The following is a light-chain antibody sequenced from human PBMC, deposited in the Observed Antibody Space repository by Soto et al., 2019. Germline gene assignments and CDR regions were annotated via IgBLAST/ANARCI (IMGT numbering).Light chain of an antibody. J-gene: IGLJ1*01. CDR3: CSFPGSSTFYL. Sequence: QSALTQPASVSGSPRQSITISCTGGSSDVGSSNFVSWYQQHPGKAPKLIIYEGTRRPSGGSGRFSGSKSGNTASLTISGLQAEDEADYYCCSFPGSSTFYLFGTGTKLTVL. CDR1: SSDVGSSNF. CDR2: EGT. V-gene: IGLV2-23*01.